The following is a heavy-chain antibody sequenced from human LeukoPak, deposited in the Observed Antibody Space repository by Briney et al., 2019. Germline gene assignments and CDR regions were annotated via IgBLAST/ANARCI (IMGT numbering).Heavy chain of an antibody. J-gene: IGHJ4*02. D-gene: IGHD6-19*01. CDR1: GFTFSSYG. CDR3: ANLAVAGAIDY. Sequence: GGSLRLSCAASGFTFSSYGMHWVRQAPGEGLEWVAVIWYDGSNKYYADSVKGRFTISRDNSKNTLHLQMNSLRAEDTAVYYCANLAVAGAIDYWGQGTLVTVSS. CDR2: IWYDGSNK. V-gene: IGHV3-33*06.